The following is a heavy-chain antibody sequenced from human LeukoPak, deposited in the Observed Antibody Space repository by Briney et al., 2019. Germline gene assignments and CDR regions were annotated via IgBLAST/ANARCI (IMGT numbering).Heavy chain of an antibody. CDR1: GYSFTSYW. J-gene: IGHJ4*02. CDR2: INPGDSDT. CDR3: ARRLISAAADYFDY. D-gene: IGHD6-13*01. Sequence: GESPKISCKGSGYSFTSYWIGWVRQMPGKGLEWMGIINPGDSDTRYSPSFQGQVTISADKSISTAYLQWSSLKASDTAMYYCARRLISAAADYFDYWGQGTLVTVSS. V-gene: IGHV5-51*01.